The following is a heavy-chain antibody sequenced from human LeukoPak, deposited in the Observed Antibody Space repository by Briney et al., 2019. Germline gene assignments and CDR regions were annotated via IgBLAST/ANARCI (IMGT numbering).Heavy chain of an antibody. Sequence: SETLSLTCAVYGGSFSGYYWSWIRQPPGKGLEWIGEINHSGSTNYNPSLKSRVTISVDTSKNQFSLKLSSVTAADTAVYYCARAPGPVGYYGMDVWGQGTTVTVSS. V-gene: IGHV4-34*01. J-gene: IGHJ6*02. D-gene: IGHD3-10*01. CDR3: ARAPGPVGYYGMDV. CDR2: INHSGST. CDR1: GGSFSGYY.